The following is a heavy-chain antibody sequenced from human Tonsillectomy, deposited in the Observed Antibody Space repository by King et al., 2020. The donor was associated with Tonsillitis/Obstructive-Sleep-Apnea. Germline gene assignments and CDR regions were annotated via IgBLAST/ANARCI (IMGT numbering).Heavy chain of an antibody. CDR1: GFSLSTSGVG. J-gene: IGHJ4*02. CDR2: IYWDDDK. CDR3: AHHSLMAARAYRYFDY. Sequence: TLKESGPTLVKPPQTLTLTCTFSGFSLSTSGVGVGWIRQPPGKALEWLALIYWDDDKRYSPSLESRLTIAKDASKNQVVLTLTNLDPVDTATYYCAHHSLMAARAYRYFDYWGQGTLVTVSS. V-gene: IGHV2-5*02. D-gene: IGHD6-13*01.